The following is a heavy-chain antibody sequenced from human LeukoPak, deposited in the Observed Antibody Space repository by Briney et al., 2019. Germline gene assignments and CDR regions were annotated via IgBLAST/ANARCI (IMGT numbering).Heavy chain of an antibody. D-gene: IGHD3-10*01. V-gene: IGHV1-69*02. J-gene: IGHJ6*03. CDR2: IIPILGIA. Sequence: SSVKVCCKASGGTFSSYTISWVRQAPGQGLEWMGRIIPILGIANYAQKFQGRVTITADKSTSTAYMELSSLRSEDTAVYYCARMVSDAALGYYYYMDVWGKGTTVTVSS. CDR3: ARMVSDAALGYYYYMDV. CDR1: GGTFSSYT.